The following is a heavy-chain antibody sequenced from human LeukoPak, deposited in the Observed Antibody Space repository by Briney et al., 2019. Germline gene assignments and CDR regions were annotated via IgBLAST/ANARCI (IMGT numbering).Heavy chain of an antibody. CDR3: ARGRTTMIRGIRPFDP. CDR1: GGSFSVYY. D-gene: IGHD3-22*01. V-gene: IGHV4-34*01. Sequence: PSETLSLTCAVYGGSFSVYYWSWIRQPPGKGLEWIGEINHSGSTNYNPSLKSRVTISVDTSKNQFSLKLSSVTAADTAVYYCARGRTTMIRGIRPFDPWGQGTLVTVSS. J-gene: IGHJ5*02. CDR2: INHSGST.